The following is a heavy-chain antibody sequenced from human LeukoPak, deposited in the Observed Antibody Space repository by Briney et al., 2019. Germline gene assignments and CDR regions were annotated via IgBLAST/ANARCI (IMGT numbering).Heavy chain of an antibody. Sequence: GGSLRLSCAASGFTFSNYEMNWVRQAPGKGLEWVSYISISGSTIYYADSVKGRFTISRDNAKNSPYLQMNSLRADDTAVYYCARGYGGGDYWGQGTLVTVSS. CDR1: GFTFSNYE. D-gene: IGHD4-23*01. V-gene: IGHV3-48*03. J-gene: IGHJ4*02. CDR3: ARGYGGGDY. CDR2: ISISGSTI.